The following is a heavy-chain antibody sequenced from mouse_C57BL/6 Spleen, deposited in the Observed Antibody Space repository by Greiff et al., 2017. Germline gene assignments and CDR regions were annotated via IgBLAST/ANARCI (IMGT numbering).Heavy chain of an antibody. J-gene: IGHJ3*01. CDR3: ARGRAQAPLAY. CDR1: GYTFTSYW. D-gene: IGHD3-2*02. CDR2: IDPSDSST. Sequence: VQLQQPGAELVMPGASVKLSCKASGYTFTSYWMHWVKQRPGQGLEWIGEIDPSDSSTNYNQKFKGKSTLTVDKSSSTAYMQLSSLTSEDSAVYYSARGRAQAPLAYWGQGTLVTVSA. V-gene: IGHV1-69*01.